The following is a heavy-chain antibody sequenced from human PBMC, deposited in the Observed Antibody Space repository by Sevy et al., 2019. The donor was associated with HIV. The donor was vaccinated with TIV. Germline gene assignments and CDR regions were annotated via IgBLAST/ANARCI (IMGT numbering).Heavy chain of an antibody. V-gene: IGHV1-8*01. CDR3: ARAIGTTVVTPVDY. CDR2: MNPNSGDT. CDR1: GYTFTGYE. J-gene: IGHJ4*02. Sequence: ASVKVSCKASGYTFTGYEINWVRQATGQGLEWMGWMNPNSGDTGSVQKFQGRVTMTRNTSINTAYMELRSLRSDDTAVYYCARAIGTTVVTPVDYWGQGTLVTVSS. D-gene: IGHD3-10*01.